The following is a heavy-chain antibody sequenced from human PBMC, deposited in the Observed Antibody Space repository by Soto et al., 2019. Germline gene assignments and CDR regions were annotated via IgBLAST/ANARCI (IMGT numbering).Heavy chain of an antibody. V-gene: IGHV6-1*01. CDR1: GDSVSSNSAA. J-gene: IGHJ4*02. CDR2: TYYRSKWYN. CDR3: ARDLSAMGTMVRGVNAPFDY. Sequence: QVQLQQSGPGLVKPSQTLSLTCAISGDSVSSNSAAWNWIRQSPSRGLEWLGRTYYRSKWYNDYAVSVKSRITINPDTSKNQFSLQLNSVSPEDTAVYYCARDLSAMGTMVRGVNAPFDYWGQGTLVTVSS. D-gene: IGHD3-10*01.